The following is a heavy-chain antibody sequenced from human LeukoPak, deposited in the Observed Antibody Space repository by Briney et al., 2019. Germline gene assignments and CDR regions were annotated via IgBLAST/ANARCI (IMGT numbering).Heavy chain of an antibody. Sequence: ASVKVSCRASGYTFSNYGLNWVRQAPGQGLEWMGWINTETGNPTYAQGFTGQFVFSVDTSVNTAYLQISSLRTEDTAVYYCARGGYYGGSGTYGFFDYWGQGSLVTVSS. CDR2: INTETGNP. V-gene: IGHV7-4-1*02. CDR1: GYTFSNYG. CDR3: ARGGYYGGSGTYGFFDY. J-gene: IGHJ4*02. D-gene: IGHD3-10*01.